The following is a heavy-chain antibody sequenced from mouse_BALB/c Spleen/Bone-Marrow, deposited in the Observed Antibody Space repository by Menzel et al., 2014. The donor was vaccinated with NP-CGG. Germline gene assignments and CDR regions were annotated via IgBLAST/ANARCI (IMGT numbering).Heavy chain of an antibody. CDR2: IYPGSGNT. CDR3: ARRMITFAY. D-gene: IGHD2-4*01. J-gene: IGHJ3*01. Sequence: QLQQSGAELVRPGTSVKISCKASGYAFTNYWLGRVKQRPGHGLEWIGDIYPGSGNTYYNEKFKGKATLIADKSSSTAYMQLSSLTSEDSAVYFCARRMITFAYWGQGTLVTVSA. CDR1: GYAFTNYW. V-gene: IGHV1-63*01.